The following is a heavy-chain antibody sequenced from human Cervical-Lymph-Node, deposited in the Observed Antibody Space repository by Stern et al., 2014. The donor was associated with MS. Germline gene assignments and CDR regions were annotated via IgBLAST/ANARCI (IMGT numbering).Heavy chain of an antibody. D-gene: IGHD5-12*01. CDR3: ARLSSRIVYLDVVGTAYCFDF. J-gene: IGHJ4*02. CDR1: GGSITGGGIY. V-gene: IGHV4-31*03. Sequence: VQLLESGPGLVKPSQTLSLTCTVSGGSITGGGIYWSWLPQHPGKGLEGIGYPYYSRRSYYTPSLKSRVTISVDTSQNQFTLKVSSVTDADTAVYCCARLSSRIVYLDVVGTAYCFDFWGQGTLVTVSS. CDR2: PYYSRRS.